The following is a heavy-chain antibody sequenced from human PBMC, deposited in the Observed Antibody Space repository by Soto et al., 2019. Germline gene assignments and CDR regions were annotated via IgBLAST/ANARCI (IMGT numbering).Heavy chain of an antibody. CDR3: ARDRFRRKQAYYYYYGMDV. CDR2: IIPIFGTT. Sequence: QVQLVQSGAEVQKPGSSVKVSCKASGGTFSSYAISWVRQAPGQGLEWMGGIIPIFGTTNYAQKFQGRVTITADKSTSTAYMELSSLRSEDTAVYYCARDRFRRKQAYYYYYGMDVWGQGTTVTVSS. D-gene: IGHD3-10*01. CDR1: GGTFSSYA. J-gene: IGHJ6*02. V-gene: IGHV1-69*06.